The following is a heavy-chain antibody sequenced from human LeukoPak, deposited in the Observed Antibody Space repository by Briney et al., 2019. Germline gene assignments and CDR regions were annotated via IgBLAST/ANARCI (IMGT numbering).Heavy chain of an antibody. D-gene: IGHD3-16*01. CDR3: AKAYAQNGRYFDY. J-gene: IGHJ4*02. Sequence: PGGSLRLSCAASGFTFSSYAMSWVRQAPGKGLEWFSAISGSGGSTYYADSVKGRFTISRDNSKNTLYLQMNSLRAEDTAVYYCAKAYAQNGRYFDYWGQGTLVTVSS. CDR2: ISGSGGST. V-gene: IGHV3-23*01. CDR1: GFTFSSYA.